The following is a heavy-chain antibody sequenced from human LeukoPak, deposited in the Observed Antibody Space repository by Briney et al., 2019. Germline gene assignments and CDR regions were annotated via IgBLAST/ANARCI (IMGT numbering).Heavy chain of an antibody. CDR2: IYYSGST. CDR1: GGSISSGGYY. D-gene: IGHD3-22*01. Sequence: PSETLSLTCTVSGGSISSGGYYWSWIRQHPGKGLEWIGYIYYSGSTYYNPSLKSRVTISVDTSKNQFSLKLSSVTAADTAVYYCAGVVTRSGSSGYYTAWGQGTLVTVSS. V-gene: IGHV4-31*03. CDR3: AGVVTRSGSSGYYTA. J-gene: IGHJ5*02.